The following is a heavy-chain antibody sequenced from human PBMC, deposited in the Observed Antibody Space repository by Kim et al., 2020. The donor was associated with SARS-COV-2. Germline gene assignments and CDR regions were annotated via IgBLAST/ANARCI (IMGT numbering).Heavy chain of an antibody. J-gene: IGHJ4*02. V-gene: IGHV1-18*01. CDR1: GYIFLSYG. Sequence: ASVKVSCKASGYIFLSYGISWVRQAPGHGLEWMGWISVYNGNTNYAQKLQGRVTMTTDTSTSTAYMELRSLRSDDTAVYYCARADDYGDLLDYWGQGTLVSVSS. D-gene: IGHD4-17*01. CDR2: ISVYNGNT. CDR3: ARADDYGDLLDY.